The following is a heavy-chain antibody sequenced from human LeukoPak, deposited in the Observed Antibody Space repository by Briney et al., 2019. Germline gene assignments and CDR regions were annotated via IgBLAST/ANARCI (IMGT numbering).Heavy chain of an antibody. D-gene: IGHD3-3*01. CDR2: FDPEDGET. V-gene: IGHV1-24*01. CDR3: ARGITSGPYYYYYMDV. J-gene: IGHJ6*03. CDR1: GYTLTELS. Sequence: GASVKVSCKVSGYTLTELSMHWVRQAPGKGLEWMGGFDPEDGETIYAQKFQGRITVTADKSTSTAYMELSSLRSEDTAVYYCARGITSGPYYYYYMDVWAKGTTVTVSS.